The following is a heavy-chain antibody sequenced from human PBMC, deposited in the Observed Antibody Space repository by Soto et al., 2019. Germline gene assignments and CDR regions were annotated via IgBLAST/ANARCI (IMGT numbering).Heavy chain of an antibody. CDR3: ARERSAACTGWFDP. D-gene: IGHD6-13*01. CDR1: GYTFTSYD. CDR2: MNPNSGNT. J-gene: IGHJ5*02. V-gene: IGHV1-8*01. Sequence: QVQLVQSGAEVKKPGASVKVSCKASGYTFTSYDINWVRQATGQGLEWMGWMNPNSGNTGYAQKFQGRVTMTRNTSRSTAYMELSSLRSEDTAVYYCARERSAACTGWFDPWGQGTLVTVSS.